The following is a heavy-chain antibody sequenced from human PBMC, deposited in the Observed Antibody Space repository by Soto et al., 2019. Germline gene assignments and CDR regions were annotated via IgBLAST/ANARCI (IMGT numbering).Heavy chain of an antibody. CDR3: ATVELIVATASVKNWFDP. V-gene: IGHV1-24*01. J-gene: IGHJ5*02. Sequence: ASVKVSCKVSGYTLTELSMHWVRQAPGKGLEWMGGFDPEDGETIYAQKFQGRVTMTEDTSTDTAYMELSSLRSEDPAVYYCATVELIVATASVKNWFDPWGQGTLVTVPS. CDR1: GYTLTELS. CDR2: FDPEDGET. D-gene: IGHD5-12*01.